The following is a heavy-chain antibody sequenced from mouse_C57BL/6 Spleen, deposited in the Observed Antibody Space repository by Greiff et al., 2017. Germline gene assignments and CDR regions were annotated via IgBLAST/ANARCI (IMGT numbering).Heavy chain of an antibody. CDR2: ISSGGDYI. J-gene: IGHJ2*01. CDR1: GFTFSSYA. CDR3: TRAYDGYYLDY. D-gene: IGHD2-3*01. V-gene: IGHV5-9-1*02. Sequence: EVHLVESGEGLVKPGGSLKLSCAASGFTFSSYAMSWVRQTPEKRLEWVAYISSGGDYIYYADTVKGRFTISRDNARNTLYLQMSSLKSEDTAMYYCTRAYDGYYLDYWGQGTTLTVSS.